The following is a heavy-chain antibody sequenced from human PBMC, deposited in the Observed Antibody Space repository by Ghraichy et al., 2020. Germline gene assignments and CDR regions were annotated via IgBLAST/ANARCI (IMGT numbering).Heavy chain of an antibody. J-gene: IGHJ4*02. CDR3: ARGLQIWSTNSFDY. D-gene: IGHD1-1*01. V-gene: IGHV4-30-2*01. CDR2: IYQSGTT. CDR1: GGSISSGDYS. Sequence: SETLSLTCSVSGGSISSGDYSWNWIRQPPGKGLEWIGNIYQSGTTYYNPSLKSRVTISVDRSKNQFSLNLISVTAADTAVYYCARGLQIWSTNSFDYWGQRAQVTDSS.